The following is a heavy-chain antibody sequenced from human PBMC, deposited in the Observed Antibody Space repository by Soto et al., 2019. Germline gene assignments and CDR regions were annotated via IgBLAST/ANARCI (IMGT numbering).Heavy chain of an antibody. CDR3: ARAQYYYDSSGYSYYFDY. V-gene: IGHV3-13*01. CDR1: GFTFSSYD. D-gene: IGHD3-22*01. Sequence: PGGSLRLSCAASGFTFSSYDMHWVRQATGKGLEWVSAIGTAGDTYYPGSVKGRFTISRENAKNSLYLQMNSLRAGDTAVYYCARAQYYYDSSGYSYYFDYWGQGTLVTV. J-gene: IGHJ4*02. CDR2: IGTAGDT.